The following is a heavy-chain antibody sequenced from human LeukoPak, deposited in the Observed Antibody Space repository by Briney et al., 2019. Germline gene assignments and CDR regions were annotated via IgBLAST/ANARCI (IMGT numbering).Heavy chain of an antibody. CDR1: GFTFSSYG. CDR3: AKGIGGAPRGGVFDY. J-gene: IGHJ4*02. Sequence: PGGSLRLSCAASGFTFSSYGMSWVRQAPGKGLEWVSAISGSGGSTYYADSVKGRFTISRDNSKNTLYLQMNSLRAEDTAVYYCAKGIGGAPRGGVFDYWGQGTLVTVSS. V-gene: IGHV3-23*01. D-gene: IGHD1-26*01. CDR2: ISGSGGST.